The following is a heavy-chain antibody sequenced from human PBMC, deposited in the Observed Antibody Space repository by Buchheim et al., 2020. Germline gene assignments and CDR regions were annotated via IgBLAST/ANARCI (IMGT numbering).Heavy chain of an antibody. CDR2: ISSSGSTI. CDR3: ARLPVVVTGVDV. CDR1: GLTFGTSS. Sequence: EVQLVESGGTLVQPGGSLRLSCAASGLTFGTSSINWVRQAPGKGLEWLSYISSSGSTIYYADSVKGRFTISRDNAKNSLYLQMNSLRAEDTAVYYCARLPVVVTGVDVWGQGTT. J-gene: IGHJ6*02. D-gene: IGHD2-21*02. V-gene: IGHV3-48*01.